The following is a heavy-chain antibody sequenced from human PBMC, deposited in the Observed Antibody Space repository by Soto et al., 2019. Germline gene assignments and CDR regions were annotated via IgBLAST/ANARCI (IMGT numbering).Heavy chain of an antibody. V-gene: IGHV2-5*02. D-gene: IGHD2-15*01. Sequence: QITLKESGPPLVKPTQTLTLTCTLSGFSLSTSGVGVGWIRQPPGKALEWLALIYWDEDKRYSPSLKSRLTISKDTSTHEVVLTMTNMDPVDTGTYYCAHKGGRGAGMDVWGQGATVTVSS. J-gene: IGHJ6*02. CDR1: GFSLSTSGVG. CDR2: IYWDEDK. CDR3: AHKGGRGAGMDV.